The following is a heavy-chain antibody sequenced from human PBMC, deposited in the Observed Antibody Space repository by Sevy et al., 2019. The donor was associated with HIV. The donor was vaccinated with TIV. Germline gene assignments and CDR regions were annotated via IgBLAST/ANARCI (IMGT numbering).Heavy chain of an antibody. CDR3: ARISSSPRAYYYYFCMDV. CDR1: EYNFTNYW. CDR2: IYPGDSGT. Sequence: GESLKISCKGSEYNFTNYWIGWVRQMPGKGLEWMGIIYPGDSGTRYSPSFQDQVTISADKSISTAYLQWSSLKASDTAMYYCARISSSPRAYYYYFCMDVWGQGTTVTVSS. J-gene: IGHJ6*02. V-gene: IGHV5-51*01. D-gene: IGHD6-6*01.